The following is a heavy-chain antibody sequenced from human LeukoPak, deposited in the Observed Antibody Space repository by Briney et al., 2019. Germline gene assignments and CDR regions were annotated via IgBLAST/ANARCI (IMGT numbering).Heavy chain of an antibody. J-gene: IGHJ4*02. V-gene: IGHV4-31*03. CDR3: ARDQTVTHFFDY. CDR1: GGSISSGGYY. D-gene: IGHD4-17*01. Sequence: SETLSLTCTVSGGSISSGGYYWSWIRQHPGKGLEWIGYIYYSGSTYYNPSLKSRVTISVDTSKNQFSLKLSSVTAADTAVYYCARDQTVTHFFDYWGQGTLVTVSS. CDR2: IYYSGST.